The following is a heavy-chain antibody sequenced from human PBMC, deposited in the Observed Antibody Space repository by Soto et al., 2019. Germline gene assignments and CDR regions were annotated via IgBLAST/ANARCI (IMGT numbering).Heavy chain of an antibody. CDR1: GDSVSSNSAA. CDR2: TYYRSKWYN. D-gene: IGHD7-27*01. Sequence: SQTLSLTCAISGDSVSSNSAAWNWIRQSPSRGLEWLGRTYYRSKWYNDYAVSVKSRITINPDTSKNQFSLQLNAVTPEDTAVYYCARGTGDTPYNWFDPWGQGTLVTVSS. CDR3: ARGTGDTPYNWFDP. V-gene: IGHV6-1*01. J-gene: IGHJ5*02.